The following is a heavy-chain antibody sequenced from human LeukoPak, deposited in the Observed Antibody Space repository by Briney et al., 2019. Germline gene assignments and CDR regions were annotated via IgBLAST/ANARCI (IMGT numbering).Heavy chain of an antibody. CDR3: ARDDRYNWNDVPGAFDI. CDR2: IYHSGST. CDR1: GGSISSGGYY. V-gene: IGHV4-30-2*01. J-gene: IGHJ3*02. Sequence: SETLSLTCTVSGGSISSGGYYWSWIRQPPGKGLEWIGYIYHSGSTYYNPSLKSRVTISVDRSKNQFSLKLSSVTAADTAVYYCARDDRYNWNDVPGAFDIWGQGTMVTVSS. D-gene: IGHD1-1*01.